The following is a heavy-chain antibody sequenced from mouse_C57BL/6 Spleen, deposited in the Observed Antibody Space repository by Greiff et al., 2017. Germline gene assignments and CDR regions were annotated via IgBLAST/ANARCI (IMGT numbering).Heavy chain of an antibody. Sequence: EVKLMESEGGLVQPGSSMKLSCTASGFTFSDYYMAWVRQVPEKGLEWVANINYDGSSTYYLDSLKSRFIISRDNAKNILYLQMSSLKSEDTATYYCAREDDYGFDYWGQGTTLTVSS. D-gene: IGHD2-4*01. J-gene: IGHJ2*01. CDR2: INYDGSST. CDR1: GFTFSDYY. V-gene: IGHV5-16*01. CDR3: AREDDYGFDY.